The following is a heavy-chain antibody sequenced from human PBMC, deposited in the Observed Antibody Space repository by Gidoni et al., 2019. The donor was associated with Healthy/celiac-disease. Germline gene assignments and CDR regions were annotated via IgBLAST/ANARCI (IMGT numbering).Heavy chain of an antibody. Sequence: EVQLVESGGGLVKPGGSLRLSCAASGFTFSTSSMNWVRQAPGKGLEWVSSISSSSSYIYYADSVKGRFTISRDNAKNSLYLQMNSLRAEDTAVYYCARYLHGGNYKRPHAFDIWGQGTMVTVSS. D-gene: IGHD2-21*02. V-gene: IGHV3-21*01. CDR2: ISSSSSYI. CDR3: ARYLHGGNYKRPHAFDI. CDR1: GFTFSTSS. J-gene: IGHJ3*02.